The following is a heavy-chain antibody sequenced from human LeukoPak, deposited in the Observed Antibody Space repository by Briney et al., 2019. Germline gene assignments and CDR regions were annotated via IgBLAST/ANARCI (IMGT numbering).Heavy chain of an antibody. CDR2: IYPGDSDT. J-gene: IGHJ5*02. V-gene: IGHV5-51*01. CDR3: ARGYCSSTSCYRGFDP. CDR1: GYSFTSYW. Sequence: GESLKISRKGSGYSFTSYWIGWVRQMPGKGLEWMGIIYPGDSDTRYSPSLQGPVTISADKSISTAYLQWSSLKASDTAMYYCARGYCSSTSCYRGFDPWGQGTLVTVSS. D-gene: IGHD2-2*02.